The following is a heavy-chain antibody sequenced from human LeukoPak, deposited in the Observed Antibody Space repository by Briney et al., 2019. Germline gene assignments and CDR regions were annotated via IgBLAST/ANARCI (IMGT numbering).Heavy chain of an antibody. CDR1: GFTFSSYG. Sequence: GRSLRLSCAASGFTFSSYGMHWVRQAPGKGLEWVAVISYDGSNKYYADSVKGRFTISRDNSKNTLYLQMNSLRAEDTAVYYCAKMTTVTNPLDYWGQGTLVTVSS. V-gene: IGHV3-30*18. CDR2: ISYDGSNK. D-gene: IGHD4-17*01. CDR3: AKMTTVTNPLDY. J-gene: IGHJ4*02.